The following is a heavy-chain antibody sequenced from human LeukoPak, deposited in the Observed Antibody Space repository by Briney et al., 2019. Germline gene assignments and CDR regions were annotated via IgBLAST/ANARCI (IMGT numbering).Heavy chain of an antibody. CDR2: INHSGST. Sequence: PSETLSLTCAVFGGSFSSYFWSWIRQSPGKGLEWIGEINHSGSTNYNPSLKSRVTISLGTSKNQFSLKLISVTAADTAVYYCASRKLGNDYWGQGTLVTVSS. CDR1: GGSFSSYF. V-gene: IGHV4-34*01. D-gene: IGHD7-27*01. CDR3: ASRKLGNDY. J-gene: IGHJ4*02.